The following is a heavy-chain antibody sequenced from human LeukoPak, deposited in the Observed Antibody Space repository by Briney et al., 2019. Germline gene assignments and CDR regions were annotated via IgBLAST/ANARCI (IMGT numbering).Heavy chain of an antibody. D-gene: IGHD3-9*01. V-gene: IGHV3-9*01. CDR3: AKGNILTGPPDY. J-gene: IGHJ4*02. CDR1: GFTFDDYA. CDR2: ISWNSGSI. Sequence: PGGSLRLSCAASGFTFDDYAMHWVRQAPGKGLEWVSGISWNSGSIGYADSVKGRFTISRDNSKNSLYLQMNSLRLEDTAFYDCAKGNILTGPPDYWGQGTLVTVSS.